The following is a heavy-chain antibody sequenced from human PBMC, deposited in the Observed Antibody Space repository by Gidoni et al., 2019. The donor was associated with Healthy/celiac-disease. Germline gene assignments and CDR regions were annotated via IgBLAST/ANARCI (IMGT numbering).Heavy chain of an antibody. J-gene: IGHJ6*03. CDR3: ASSYDSSGYYSNYYYYMDV. CDR2: IYYSGST. V-gene: IGHV4-31*03. CDR1: GGSIRSGGYY. Sequence: QVQLQESGPGLVKPSQTLSLTCTVSGGSIRSGGYYWSWIRQHPGKGLEWIGYIYYSGSTYYNPSLKSRVTISVDTSKNQFSLKLSSVTAADTAVYYCASSYDSSGYYSNYYYYMDVWGKGTTVTVSS. D-gene: IGHD3-22*01.